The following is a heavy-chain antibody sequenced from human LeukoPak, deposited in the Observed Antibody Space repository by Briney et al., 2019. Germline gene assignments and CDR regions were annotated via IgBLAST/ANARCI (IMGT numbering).Heavy chain of an antibody. CDR2: IYTSGNT. V-gene: IGHV4-4*07. CDR3: ARHLLSSGYDCWFGP. Sequence: SETLSLTCTVSGGSISSYFWNYIRQPAGKGLEWIGRIYTSGNTSYNPSLKSRVTMSVDTSKNQFSLKLSSVTAADTAVYYCARHLLSSGYDCWFGPWGQGTLVTVSS. D-gene: IGHD5-12*01. CDR1: GGSISSYF. J-gene: IGHJ5*02.